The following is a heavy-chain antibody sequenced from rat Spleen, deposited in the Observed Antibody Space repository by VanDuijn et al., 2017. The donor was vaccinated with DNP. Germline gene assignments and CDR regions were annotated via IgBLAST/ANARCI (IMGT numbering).Heavy chain of an antibody. D-gene: IGHD1-11*01. CDR3: ARGVYGGYLYFDY. CDR1: GFTFNDYW. CDR2: TIGSGGNS. J-gene: IGHJ2*01. V-gene: IGHV5-31*01. Sequence: EVQLVESGGDLVQPGKSLKLSCVASGFTFNDYWMTWIRQVPGKGLEWVASTIGSGGNSYYPDSLKGQFTISRDNAKNTLYLQMNSLRSEDTATYYCARGVYGGYLYFDYWSQGVMVTVSS.